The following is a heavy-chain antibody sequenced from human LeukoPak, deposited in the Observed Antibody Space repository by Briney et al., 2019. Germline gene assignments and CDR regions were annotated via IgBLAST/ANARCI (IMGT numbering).Heavy chain of an antibody. CDR1: GFTFSDYY. J-gene: IGHJ4*02. CDR3: ARSTHRSDLFDY. Sequence: GGSLRLSCAASGFTFSDYYMSWIRQAPGKGLEWVSYISSSSSYTNYADSVKGRFTISRDNAKNSLYLQMNSLRAEDTAVYYCARSTHRSDLFDYWGQGTQVTVSS. V-gene: IGHV3-11*06. D-gene: IGHD3-3*01. CDR2: ISSSSSYT.